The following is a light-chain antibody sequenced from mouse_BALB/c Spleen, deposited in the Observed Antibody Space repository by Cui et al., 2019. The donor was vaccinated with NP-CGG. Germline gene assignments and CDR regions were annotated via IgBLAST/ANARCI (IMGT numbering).Light chain of an antibody. CDR1: TGAVTISNY. Sequence: QAVVTQESALTTSPGETVTLTCRSSTGAVTISNYVNWVQEKQDHLFTGLIGGTNNRAPGVPARFSGSLIGDKAALTITGAQTEDEAIYFCALWYSNHWVFGGGTKLTVL. CDR2: GTN. CDR3: ALWYSNHWV. V-gene: IGLV1*01. J-gene: IGLJ1*01.